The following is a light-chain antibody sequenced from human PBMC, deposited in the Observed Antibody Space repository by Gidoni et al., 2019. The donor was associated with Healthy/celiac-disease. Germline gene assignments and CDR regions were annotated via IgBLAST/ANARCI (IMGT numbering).Light chain of an antibody. J-gene: IGLJ7*01. Sequence: SYELTQPPSVSVSPGQTARITCSGDALPKQYACWYQQKPGQAPVLVIYKDSERPSGIPERFSGSSSGTTVTLTISGVQAEDEADYYCQSADSSGTYAVFGGGTQLTVL. CDR2: KDS. CDR1: ALPKQY. V-gene: IGLV3-25*03. CDR3: QSADSSGTYAV.